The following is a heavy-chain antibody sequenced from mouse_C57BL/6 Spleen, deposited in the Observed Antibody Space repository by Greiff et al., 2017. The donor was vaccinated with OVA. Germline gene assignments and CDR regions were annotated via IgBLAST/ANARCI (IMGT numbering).Heavy chain of an antibody. CDR1: GFTFSSYG. CDR3: ARARGTTVVATDFFDY. D-gene: IGHD1-1*01. J-gene: IGHJ2*01. Sequence: VQLKQSGGDLVKPGGSLKLSCAASGFTFSSYGMSWVRQTPDKRLEWVATISSGGSYTYYPDSVKGRFTISRDNAKNTLYLQMSSLKSEDTAMYYCARARGTTVVATDFFDYWGQGTTLTVSS. CDR2: ISSGGSYT. V-gene: IGHV5-6*01.